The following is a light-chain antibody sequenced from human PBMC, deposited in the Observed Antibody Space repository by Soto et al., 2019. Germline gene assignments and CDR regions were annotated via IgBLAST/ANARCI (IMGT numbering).Light chain of an antibody. CDR2: ANS. V-gene: IGLV1-40*01. CDR3: QSYDSSLSVL. CDR1: SSNIGAGYD. J-gene: IGLJ2*01. Sequence: QSVLTQPPSVSGAPGQRVTISCTGSSSNIGAGYDVHWFQQLPGTAPILLIYANSNRPSGVPDRFSGSKSGTSASLAITGLQAEDEADYYCQSYDSSLSVLFGGGTQLTVL.